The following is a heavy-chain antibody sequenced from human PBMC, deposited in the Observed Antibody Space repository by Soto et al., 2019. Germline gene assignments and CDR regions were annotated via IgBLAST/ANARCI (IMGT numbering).Heavy chain of an antibody. CDR2: IWARGTDQ. J-gene: IGHJ4*02. V-gene: IGHV3-33*06. D-gene: IGHD1-1*01. CDR3: GKDIRSGSIDY. CDR1: GYSITNNG. Sequence: GGSLRLSCAASGYSITNNGMHWVRQAPGKGLEWVALIWARGTDQYYADSVKGRFTVSRDTSTNTVYLQMNSLRAEDTARYYCGKDIRSGSIDYWGQGTLVTVSS.